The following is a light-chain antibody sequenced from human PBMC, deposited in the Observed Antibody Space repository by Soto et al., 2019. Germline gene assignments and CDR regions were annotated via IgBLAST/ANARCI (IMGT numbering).Light chain of an antibody. J-gene: IGLJ2*01. Sequence: QAVVTQSPSASASLGASVKLTCVLSSGHSNYAVAWHQQQPEKGPRYLMRLNSDGSHNRGDGIPDCFSGSSSGTERYLTISRLQSEDEADYYCQTWGTGTVIFGGGTKVTVL. CDR1: SGHSNYA. CDR2: LNSDGSH. V-gene: IGLV4-69*01. CDR3: QTWGTGTVI.